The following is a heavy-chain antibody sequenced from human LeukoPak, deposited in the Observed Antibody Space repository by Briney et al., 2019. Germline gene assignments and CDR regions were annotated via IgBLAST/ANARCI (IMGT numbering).Heavy chain of an antibody. J-gene: IGHJ2*01. CDR2: IIPILGTA. D-gene: IGHD2/OR15-2a*01. Sequence: ASVKVSCKASGYTFTSYGISWVRQAPGQGLEWMGTIIPILGTANYAQRFQARVTMTADESTSTAYMELSSLKSEDTAVYYCARKNNWYFDLWGQGTLVTVSS. CDR1: GYTFTSYG. CDR3: ARKNNWYFDL. V-gene: IGHV1-69*11.